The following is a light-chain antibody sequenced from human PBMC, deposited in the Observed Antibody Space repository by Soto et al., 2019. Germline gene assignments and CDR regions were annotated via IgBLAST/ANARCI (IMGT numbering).Light chain of an antibody. CDR2: VHSDGSH. CDR1: SGHSSYA. J-gene: IGLJ2*01. CDR3: QTWASGIVV. V-gene: IGLV4-69*01. Sequence: QSVLTQSPSASASLGASVKFTCTLSSGHSSYAIAWHQQQPERGPRYLMKVHSDGSHIKGDGIPDRFSGSSSGTERYLTISSLQSEDEADYYCQTWASGIVVFGGRTKLTVL.